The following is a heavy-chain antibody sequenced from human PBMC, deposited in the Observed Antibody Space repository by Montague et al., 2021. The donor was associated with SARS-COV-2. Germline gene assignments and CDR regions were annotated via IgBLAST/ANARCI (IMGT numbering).Heavy chain of an antibody. J-gene: IGHJ4*02. CDR1: GGSFSDYH. V-gene: IGHV4-34*01. D-gene: IGHD1-1*01. CDR3: ARGAPGY. Sequence: SETLSLTCAVYGGSFSDYHWTWIHQSPGGGLEWIGQISYGGSTKYNPSLRSRVTISIDTSKNQFSLTLTSVTAADTAVYYCARGAPGYWGQGTLVTVSS. CDR2: ISYGGST.